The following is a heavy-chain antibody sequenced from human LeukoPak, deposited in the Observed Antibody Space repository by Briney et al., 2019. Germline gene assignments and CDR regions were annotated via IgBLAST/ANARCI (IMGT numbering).Heavy chain of an antibody. V-gene: IGHV4-30-2*01. J-gene: IGHJ4*02. D-gene: IGHD5-12*01. CDR3: ARQYSGYDAFDY. Sequence: SQTLSLTCAVSGGSISSGGYSWSWIWQPPGKGLEWIGYIYHSGSTYYNPSLKSRVTISVDRSKNQFSLKLSSVTAADTAVYYCARQYSGYDAFDYWGQGTLVTVSS. CDR1: GGSISSGGYS. CDR2: IYHSGST.